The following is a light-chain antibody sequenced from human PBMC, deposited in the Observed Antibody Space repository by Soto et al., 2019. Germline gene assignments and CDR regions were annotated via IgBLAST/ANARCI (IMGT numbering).Light chain of an antibody. Sequence: QSALTQPASVSGSPGQSITISCTGTSSDVGGYIYVSWYQQHPGKAPKLMIYEVSNRPSGVSNRFSGSKSGNTASLTISGLQAEVEVDYCCSSYTSSSTYVFGTGTKLTVL. J-gene: IGLJ1*01. CDR3: SSYTSSSTYV. CDR2: EVS. CDR1: SSDVGGYIY. V-gene: IGLV2-14*01.